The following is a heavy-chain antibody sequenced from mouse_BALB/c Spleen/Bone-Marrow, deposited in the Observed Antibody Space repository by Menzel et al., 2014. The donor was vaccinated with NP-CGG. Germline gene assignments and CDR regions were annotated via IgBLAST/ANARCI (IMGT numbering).Heavy chain of an antibody. J-gene: IGHJ4*01. CDR1: DYTFTDYA. V-gene: IGHV1S137*01. D-gene: IGHD2-14*01. CDR3: ARSGKVRNAMDY. Sequence: VQLQQSGAELVRPGVSVKISCKGSDYTFTDYAIHWVEQSHAKSLEWIGLISGYYGDAIYNQKFKGKATMTVDKSSSTAYMDLARLTSEDSAIYYCARSGKVRNAMDYWGQGTSVTVSS. CDR2: ISGYYGDA.